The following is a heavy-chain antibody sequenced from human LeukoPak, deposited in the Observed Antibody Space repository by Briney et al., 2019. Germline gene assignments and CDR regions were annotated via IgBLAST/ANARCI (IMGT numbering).Heavy chain of an antibody. V-gene: IGHV3-21*06. CDR2: ISSSSAYI. Sequence: PGGSLRLSCVASGFIFSDYSMDCVRQTPGKGLEWVSSISSSSAYIFYSDSVKGRFTISRDNAQSSLYLQMNSLRAGDTAVYYCARQAVARTFDLWGQGTMVAVSS. J-gene: IGHJ3*01. CDR3: ARQAVARTFDL. CDR1: GFIFSDYS.